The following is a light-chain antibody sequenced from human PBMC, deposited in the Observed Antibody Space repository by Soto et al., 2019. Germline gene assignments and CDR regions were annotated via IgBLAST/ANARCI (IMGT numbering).Light chain of an antibody. J-gene: IGKJ1*01. Sequence: EIVLTQSPGTLSLSPGGRATLSCRASQSISSNYLAWYQQKPGQAPRLLIYGASNRATGIPDRFSGSGSGTDFTLTSNKLEPEDFAVYYCQQYGRSFSFGQGNKVEIK. V-gene: IGKV3-20*01. CDR3: QQYGRSFS. CDR2: GAS. CDR1: QSISSNY.